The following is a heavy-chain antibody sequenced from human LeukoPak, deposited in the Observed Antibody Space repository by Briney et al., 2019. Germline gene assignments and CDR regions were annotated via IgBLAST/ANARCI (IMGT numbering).Heavy chain of an antibody. V-gene: IGHV1-46*01. CDR3: ARGTYGSSSGLDTHFDY. J-gene: IGHJ4*02. Sequence: ASVKVSCKASGYTFTSYGISWVRQAPGQGLEWMGIINPSGGSTSYAQKFQGRVTMTRDTSTSTVYMELSSLRSEDTAVYYCARGTYGSSSGLDTHFDYWGQGTLVTVSS. CDR1: GYTFTSYG. CDR2: INPSGGST. D-gene: IGHD6-6*01.